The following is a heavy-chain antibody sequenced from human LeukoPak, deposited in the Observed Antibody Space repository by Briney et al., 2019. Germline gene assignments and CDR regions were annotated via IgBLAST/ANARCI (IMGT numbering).Heavy chain of an antibody. CDR2: ISRRGYV. J-gene: IGHJ4*02. D-gene: IGHD3/OR15-3a*01. Sequence: GGSLRLSCATSRFTFSDSAINSVRQAPGRGLGWVSSISRRGYVYYADSVRGRFAISRDNAKNSLYLQMKSLGVEDTAVYFCARSADWDLLGGGIDYCGQGTLVTVSS. CDR1: RFTFSDSA. CDR3: ARSADWDLLGGGIDY. V-gene: IGHV3-69-1*01.